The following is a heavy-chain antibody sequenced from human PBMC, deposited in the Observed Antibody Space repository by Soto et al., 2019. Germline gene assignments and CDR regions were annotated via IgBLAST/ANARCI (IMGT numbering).Heavy chain of an antibody. CDR1: GFTFSSYA. CDR2: ISGSGGST. D-gene: IGHD3-3*01. J-gene: IGHJ4*02. Sequence: EVQLLESGGGLVQPGGSLRLSCAASGFTFSSYAMSWVRRAPGKGQEWVSAISGSGGSTYYGDSVKGRFTISRDNSKNTLYLQMNSLRAEDTAVYYCAKARAQYYDFWSGYPVDYWGQGTLVTVSS. CDR3: AKARAQYYDFWSGYPVDY. V-gene: IGHV3-23*01.